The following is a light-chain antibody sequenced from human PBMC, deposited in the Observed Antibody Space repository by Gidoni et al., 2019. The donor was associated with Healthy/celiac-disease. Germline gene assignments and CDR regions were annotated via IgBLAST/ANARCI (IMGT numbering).Light chain of an antibody. CDR2: GNS. Sequence: QSVLTQPPSVSGAPGQRFPISCTGSSSNIGAGYDVHWYQQLPGTAPKLLIYGNSNRPSGVPDRFSGSKSGTSASLAITGLQAEDEADYYCQSYDSSLSGSEVFGTGTKVTVL. V-gene: IGLV1-40*01. CDR1: SSNIGAGYD. CDR3: QSYDSSLSGSEV. J-gene: IGLJ1*01.